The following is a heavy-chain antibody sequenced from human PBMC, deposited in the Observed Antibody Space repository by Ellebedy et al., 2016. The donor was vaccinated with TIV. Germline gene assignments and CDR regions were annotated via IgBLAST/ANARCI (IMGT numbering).Heavy chain of an antibody. CDR2: VNWNSGHI. J-gene: IGHJ4*02. CDR3: VGWGGDCY. D-gene: IGHD2-21*02. CDR1: GFTFDAYA. V-gene: IGHV3-9*01. Sequence: GGSLRLXXAASGFTFDAYAMHWVRQAPGKGLEWVSSVNWNSGHIDYADSVKGRFTISRDNAKNSLYLQMNSLRVEDTAVYYCVGWGGDCYWGQGTLVTVSS.